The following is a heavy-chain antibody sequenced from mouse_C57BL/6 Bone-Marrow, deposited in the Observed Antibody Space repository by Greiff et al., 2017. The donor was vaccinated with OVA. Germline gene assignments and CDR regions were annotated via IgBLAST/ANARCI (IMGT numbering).Heavy chain of an antibody. D-gene: IGHD1-1*01. CDR3: RNYYYCISSLLDY. CDR1: GYTFTSYW. CDR2: IYPGSGST. J-gene: IGHJ2*01. Sequence: QVQLQQPGAGLVKPGDSVKMSCTASGYTFTSYWITWVRQRPGQGLEWIGDIYPGSGSTNYKEKFKSKATMTVDTTANTAYMQLSSLTSEDSAVYYCRNYYYCISSLLDYWGQGTTLTVSS. V-gene: IGHV1-55*01.